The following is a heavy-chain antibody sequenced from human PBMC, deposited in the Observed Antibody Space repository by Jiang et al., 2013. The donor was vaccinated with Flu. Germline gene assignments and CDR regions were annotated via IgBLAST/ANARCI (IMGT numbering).Heavy chain of an antibody. D-gene: IGHD3-10*01. CDR3: AREGYYGSGTLDY. Sequence: SGAEVKKPGSSVKVSCKASGGTFSSYAISWVRQAPGQGLEWMGRINPNSGDTNYPQKFQGRVTMTRDTSISTAYMELSRLRSDDTAVYYCAREGYYGSGTLDYWGQGTLVTVSS. V-gene: IGHV1-2*06. CDR2: INPNSGDT. CDR1: GGTFSSYA. J-gene: IGHJ4*02.